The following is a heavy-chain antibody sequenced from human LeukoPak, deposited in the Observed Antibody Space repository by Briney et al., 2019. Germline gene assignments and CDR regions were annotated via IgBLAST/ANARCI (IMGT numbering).Heavy chain of an antibody. CDR1: RSTFSSSA. CDR3: AKGPTIFGVVIIPEYYYGMDV. CDR2: ISGSGGST. D-gene: IGHD3-3*01. J-gene: IGHJ6*02. Sequence: GGSLRLSCAASRSTFSSSAMSWVRQAPGKGLEWVSAISGSGGSTYYADSVKGRFTISRDNSKNTLYLQMNSLRAEDTAVYYCAKGPTIFGVVIIPEYYYGMDVWGQGTTVTVSS. V-gene: IGHV3-23*01.